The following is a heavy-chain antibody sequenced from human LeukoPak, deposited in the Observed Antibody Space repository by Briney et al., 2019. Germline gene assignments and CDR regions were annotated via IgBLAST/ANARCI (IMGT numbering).Heavy chain of an antibody. Sequence: SETLSLTCAVYGGSFSGYYWSWIRQPPGKGLEWIGEINHNGSTNYNPSLKSRVTISVDTSKNQFSLKLSSVTAADTAVYYCARGGDSSGWYGYYYYGMDVWGQGTTVTVSS. V-gene: IGHV4-34*01. J-gene: IGHJ6*02. CDR3: ARGGDSSGWYGYYYYGMDV. CDR1: GGSFSGYY. D-gene: IGHD6-19*01. CDR2: INHNGST.